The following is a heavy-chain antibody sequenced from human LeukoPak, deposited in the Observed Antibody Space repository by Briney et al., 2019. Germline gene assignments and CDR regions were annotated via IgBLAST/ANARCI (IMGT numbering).Heavy chain of an antibody. CDR1: GFMFSSNW. V-gene: IGHV3-53*01. CDR3: ARASGGYYDSSGSFDY. Sequence: GGSLRLSCAASGFMFSSNWMSWVRQAPGKGLEWVSGIHSGDSTYYADSVKGRITISRDNSKNMLYLQMNSLRAEDTAVYHCARASGGYYDSSGSFDYWGQGTLVTVSS. CDR2: IHSGDST. J-gene: IGHJ4*02. D-gene: IGHD3-22*01.